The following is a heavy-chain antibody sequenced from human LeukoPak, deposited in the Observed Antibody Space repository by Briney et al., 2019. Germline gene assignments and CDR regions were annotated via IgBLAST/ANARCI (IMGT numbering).Heavy chain of an antibody. V-gene: IGHV1-58*02. CDR3: AADQQVRGVAVY. Sequence: TSVKVSCKASGFTFTSSAMQWVRQARGQRLEWIGWIVVGSGNTNYAQKFQERVTITRDMSTSTAYMELSSLRSEDTAVYYCAADQQVRGVAVYWGQGTLVTVSS. J-gene: IGHJ4*02. CDR1: GFTFTSSA. D-gene: IGHD3-10*01. CDR2: IVVGSGNT.